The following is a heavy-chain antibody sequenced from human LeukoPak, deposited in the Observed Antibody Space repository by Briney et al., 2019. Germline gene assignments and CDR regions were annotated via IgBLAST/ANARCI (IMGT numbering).Heavy chain of an antibody. D-gene: IGHD4-17*01. CDR3: ARVNYGDYGVLDY. CDR2: IYYSGST. Sequence: SETLSLTCTVSGGSISSGDYYWSWIRQPPGKGLEWIGYIYYSGSTYYNPSLKSRVTISVDTSKNQFSLKLSSVTAADTAVYYCARVNYGDYGVLDYWGQGALVTVSS. V-gene: IGHV4-30-4*01. CDR1: GGSISSGDYY. J-gene: IGHJ4*02.